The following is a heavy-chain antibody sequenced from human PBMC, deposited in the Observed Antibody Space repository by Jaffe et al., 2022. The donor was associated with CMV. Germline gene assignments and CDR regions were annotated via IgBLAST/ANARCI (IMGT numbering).Heavy chain of an antibody. Sequence: EVQLVESGGGLVQPGGSLRLSCAASGFTFSSYWMHWVRQAPGKGLVWVSRINSDGSSTSYADSVKGRFTISRDNAKNTLYLQMNSLRAEDTAVYYCARDMVRGVRNTLRGNVYYYYGMDVWGQGTTVTVSS. J-gene: IGHJ6*02. D-gene: IGHD3-10*01. CDR3: ARDMVRGVRNTLRGNVYYYYGMDV. CDR1: GFTFSSYW. V-gene: IGHV3-74*01. CDR2: INSDGSST.